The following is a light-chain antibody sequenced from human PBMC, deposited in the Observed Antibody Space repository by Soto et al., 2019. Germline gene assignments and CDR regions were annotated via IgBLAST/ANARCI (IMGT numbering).Light chain of an antibody. Sequence: EFVLTQSPGTLSLSPGERATLSCRASEYVPSNFLAWYQQRPGQAPRLLIYGASIRATGIPDRFSGSGSGTDFTLSISRLEPEDFAMYYCQQYGSSPPTTFGQGTRLETK. J-gene: IGKJ5*01. CDR1: EYVPSNF. CDR3: QQYGSSPPTT. V-gene: IGKV3-20*01. CDR2: GAS.